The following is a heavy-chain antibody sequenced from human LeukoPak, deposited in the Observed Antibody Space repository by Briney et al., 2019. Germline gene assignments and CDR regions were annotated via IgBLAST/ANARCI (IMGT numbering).Heavy chain of an antibody. J-gene: IGHJ4*02. Sequence: SETLSLTCTVSGGSISSYYWSWIRQPPGKGLEWIGYIYYSGSTNYNPSLKSRVTISVDTSKNQFSLELSSVTAADTAVYYCARDSGGSYRFDYWGQGTLVTVSS. D-gene: IGHD1-26*01. CDR2: IYYSGST. CDR3: ARDSGGSYRFDY. V-gene: IGHV4-59*01. CDR1: GGSISSYY.